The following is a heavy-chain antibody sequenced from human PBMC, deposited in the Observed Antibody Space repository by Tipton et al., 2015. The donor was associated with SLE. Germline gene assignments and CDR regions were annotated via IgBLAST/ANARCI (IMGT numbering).Heavy chain of an antibody. J-gene: IGHJ4*02. V-gene: IGHV4-59*11. CDR3: ATSNSFGGNSLY. CDR2: IYYSGFT. Sequence: LRLSCTVSGGSISDHYWSWIRQPPGKGLEWIGYIYYSGFTNYNPSLKSRVSMSVDTSKNQFSLTLTSVTAADTAVYYCATSNSFGGNSLYWGQGTLVTVSS. D-gene: IGHD4-23*01. CDR1: GGSISDHY.